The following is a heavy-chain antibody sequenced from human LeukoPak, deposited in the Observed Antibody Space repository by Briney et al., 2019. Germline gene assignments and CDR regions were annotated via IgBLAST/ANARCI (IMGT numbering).Heavy chain of an antibody. Sequence: ASVKDSCKASGYTFTNYGISWVRQAPGQGLEWMGWISAYNGNTHYAQKLQGRVTMTTDTSTSTAYMELRSLTSDDTAVYYCAREIHKGAFDIWGQGTMITVSS. CDR1: GYTFTNYG. V-gene: IGHV1-18*01. J-gene: IGHJ3*02. CDR2: ISAYNGNT. CDR3: AREIHKGAFDI.